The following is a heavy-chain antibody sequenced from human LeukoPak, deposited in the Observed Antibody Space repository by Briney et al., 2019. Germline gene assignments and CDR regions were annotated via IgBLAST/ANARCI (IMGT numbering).Heavy chain of an antibody. CDR1: EFTFSSYS. J-gene: IGHJ6*02. D-gene: IGHD2-2*01. CDR3: ARRYCSSTGCFLSMDV. CDR2: ITSSSSYI. Sequence: GGSLRLSCVASEFTFSSYSMNWVRQAPGKGLEWVSSITSSSSYIYYADSVKGRFTISRDNAKNSLYLQMNSLRAEDTAVYYCARRYCSSTGCFLSMDVWGQGTTVTVSS. V-gene: IGHV3-21*01.